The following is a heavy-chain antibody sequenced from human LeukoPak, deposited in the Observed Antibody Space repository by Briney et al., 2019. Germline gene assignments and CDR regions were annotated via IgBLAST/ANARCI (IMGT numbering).Heavy chain of an antibody. Sequence: GGSLRLSCAASGFAFSSFAMLWVRQAPGKGLEWVSGISGSGGDTYYADSVKGRFTISRDNSKNTLYLQMNSLRAEDTAIYYCAKYVTAKGPPYGLDVWGQGTTVTVSS. CDR2: ISGSGGDT. CDR3: AKYVTAKGPPYGLDV. D-gene: IGHD1-14*01. CDR1: GFAFSSFA. V-gene: IGHV3-23*01. J-gene: IGHJ6*02.